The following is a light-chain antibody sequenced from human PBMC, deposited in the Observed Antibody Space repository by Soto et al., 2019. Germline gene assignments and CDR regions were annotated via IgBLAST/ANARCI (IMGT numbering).Light chain of an antibody. CDR3: QQYGSSPRT. Sequence: EIVLTQSPGTLSFSPGERATLSCRASQSVSSSYLAWYQQKPGQAPRLLIYGASSRATGIPDRFSGSGSGTDFTLTISRLEPEDFAVYYCQQYGSSPRTFGGGTKV. CDR1: QSVSSSY. V-gene: IGKV3-20*01. J-gene: IGKJ4*01. CDR2: GAS.